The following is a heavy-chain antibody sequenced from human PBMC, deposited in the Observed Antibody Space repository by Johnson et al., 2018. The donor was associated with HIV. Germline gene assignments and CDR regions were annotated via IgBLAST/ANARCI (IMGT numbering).Heavy chain of an antibody. D-gene: IGHD5-24*01. CDR2: ISSSGSTI. Sequence: QVQLVESGGGLVKPGGSLRLSCAASGFTFSDYYMSWIRQAPGKGLEWVSYISSSGSTIYYADSVKGRFTISRDNAKNSLYLQMNNLRAGDTAVYFCARESRDGPNLRAFDIWGQGTTVIVSS. J-gene: IGHJ3*02. V-gene: IGHV3-11*01. CDR1: GFTFSDYY. CDR3: ARESRDGPNLRAFDI.